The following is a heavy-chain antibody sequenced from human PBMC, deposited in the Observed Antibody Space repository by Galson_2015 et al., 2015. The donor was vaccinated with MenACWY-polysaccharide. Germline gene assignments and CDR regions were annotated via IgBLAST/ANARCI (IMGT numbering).Heavy chain of an antibody. CDR3: TRDRPLDY. CDR2: NRTNADGGAT. Sequence: SLRLSCATSGFIFADYAMAWFRQAPGKGLEWIGFNRTNADGGATNYAASVRGRFTISRDDSRSIAYLEMNSLITEDTAVYFCTRDRPLDYWGQGTLVSVSS. CDR1: GFIFADYA. V-gene: IGHV3-49*03. J-gene: IGHJ4*02.